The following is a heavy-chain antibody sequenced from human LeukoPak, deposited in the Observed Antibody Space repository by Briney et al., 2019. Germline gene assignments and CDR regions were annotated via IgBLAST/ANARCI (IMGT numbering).Heavy chain of an antibody. CDR3: ARAYSSSWYFNWFDP. Sequence: SGTLSLTCTVSGGSISSGYFWGWIRQPPGKGLEWIGTIYNSGSTYYNASLESRVTISVDTSKNQFSLKLSSVTAADTAVYYCARAYSSSWYFNWFDPWGQGTLVTVSS. CDR2: IYNSGST. J-gene: IGHJ5*02. D-gene: IGHD6-13*01. V-gene: IGHV4-38-2*02. CDR1: GGSISSGYF.